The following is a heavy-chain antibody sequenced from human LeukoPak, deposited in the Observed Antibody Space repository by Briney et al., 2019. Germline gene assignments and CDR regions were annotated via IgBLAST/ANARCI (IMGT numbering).Heavy chain of an antibody. CDR3: ARDRLADGMDV. CDR2: ISSSGSTI. Sequence: LSLTCAVYGGSFSGYYWSWIRQAPGKGLEWVSYISSSGSTIYYADSVKGRFTISRDNAKNSLYLQMNSLRAEDTAVYYCARDRLADGMDVWGQGTTVTVSS. V-gene: IGHV3-11*01. J-gene: IGHJ6*02. D-gene: IGHD3-9*01. CDR1: GGSFSGYY.